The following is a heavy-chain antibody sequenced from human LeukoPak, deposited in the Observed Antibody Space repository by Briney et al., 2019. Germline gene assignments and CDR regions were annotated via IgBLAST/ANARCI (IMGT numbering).Heavy chain of an antibody. CDR3: AKESAGIAAAGKVFDY. D-gene: IGHD6-13*01. Sequence: PGGSLRLSCAASGFTVSSNYMSWVRQAPGKGLEWVSVIYSGGSTYYADSVKGRFTISRDNPKNTLYLQMNSLRAEDTAVYYCAKESAGIAAAGKVFDYWGQGTLVTVSS. CDR2: IYSGGST. CDR1: GFTVSSNY. J-gene: IGHJ4*02. V-gene: IGHV3-53*01.